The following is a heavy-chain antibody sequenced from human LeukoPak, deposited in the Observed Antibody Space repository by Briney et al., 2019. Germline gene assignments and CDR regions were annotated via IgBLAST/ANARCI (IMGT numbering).Heavy chain of an antibody. CDR2: ISYDGSNK. D-gene: IGHD5-18*01. V-gene: IGHV3-30*18. CDR1: GFSFSSYG. Sequence: GGSLRLSCAASGFSFSSYGMHWVRQAPGKGLEWVAVISYDGSNKYYADSVKGRLTISRDNSKNTLYLQMDSLRAEDTAVYYCAKEIRGYNYGYYYGMDVWGQGTTVTVSS. J-gene: IGHJ6*02. CDR3: AKEIRGYNYGYYYGMDV.